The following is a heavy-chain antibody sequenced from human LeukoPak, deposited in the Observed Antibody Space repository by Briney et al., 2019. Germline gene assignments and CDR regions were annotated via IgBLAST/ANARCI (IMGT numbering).Heavy chain of an antibody. V-gene: IGHV1-2*02. CDR2: INPNSGGT. D-gene: IGHD5-12*01. Sequence: ALVKVSCKASGYTFTGYYMHWVRQAPGQGLEWMGWINPNSGGTNYAQKFQGRVTMTRDTSISTAYMELSRLRSDDTAVYYCARATVEMATICDYWGQGTLVTVSS. CDR3: ARATVEMATICDY. CDR1: GYTFTGYY. J-gene: IGHJ4*02.